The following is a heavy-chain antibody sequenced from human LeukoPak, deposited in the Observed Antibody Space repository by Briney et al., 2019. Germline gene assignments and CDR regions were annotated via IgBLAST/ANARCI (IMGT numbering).Heavy chain of an antibody. CDR2: VLDNVRT. CDR3: ATIKRGNIFGFFDF. V-gene: IGHV4-59*11. J-gene: IGHJ4*02. CDR1: GGSTSSHY. D-gene: IGHD5-18*01. Sequence: SETLSLTCTVSGGSTSSHYWSWVRQPPGKGLEWIGYVLDNVRTKDNPSLNSRFTLSADTSKNQFSLRLTSVTAADTAVYYCATIKRGNIFGFFDFWGQGVLVTVSS.